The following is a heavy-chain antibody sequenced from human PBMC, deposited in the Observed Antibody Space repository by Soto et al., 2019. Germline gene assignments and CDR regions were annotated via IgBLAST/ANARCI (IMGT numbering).Heavy chain of an antibody. D-gene: IGHD1-7*01. CDR2: INHSGST. J-gene: IGHJ5*01. Sequence: ETLSLTCAVYGGSFSGYYWSWIRQPPGKGLEWIGEINHSGSTNYNPSLKSRVTISVDTSKNQFSLKLSSVTAADTAVYYCAREVGYRGYRYNWNYAENLFDSWGQGSLVTGSS. CDR1: GGSFSGYY. CDR3: AREVGYRGYRYNWNYAENLFDS. V-gene: IGHV4-34*01.